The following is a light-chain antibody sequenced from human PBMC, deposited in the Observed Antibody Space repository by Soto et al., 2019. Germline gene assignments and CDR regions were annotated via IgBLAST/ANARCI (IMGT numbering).Light chain of an antibody. J-gene: IGKJ5*01. CDR3: QQYGSSPRT. CDR2: GAA. Sequence: IVFTQSAGTLPLSPGERGTLSCRASQSVNNNYLAWYQQQPGQAPRLLVHGAAIRATGIPDRFSGSGSGADFTLTICRLEPEDYAEYYCQQYGSSPRTCCQGTRLEI. CDR1: QSVNNNY. V-gene: IGKV3-20*01.